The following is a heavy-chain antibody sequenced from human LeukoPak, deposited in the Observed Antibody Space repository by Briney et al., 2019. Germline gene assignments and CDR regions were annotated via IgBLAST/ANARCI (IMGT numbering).Heavy chain of an antibody. Sequence: PGGSLRLSCAASGFTFRTYAMHWVRQAPGKGLEWVAYINPDGSGKYYVDSVKGRFSISRDNAKDSLYLQMNSLRAEDTAVYYCARRGTGYWNYYYWGQGTLVTVSS. D-gene: IGHD1-7*01. CDR3: ARRGTGYWNYYY. V-gene: IGHV3-7*01. CDR2: INPDGSGK. CDR1: GFTFRTYA. J-gene: IGHJ4*02.